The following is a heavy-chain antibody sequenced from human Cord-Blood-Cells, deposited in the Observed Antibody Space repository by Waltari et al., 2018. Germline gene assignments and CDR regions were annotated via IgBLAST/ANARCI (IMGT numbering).Heavy chain of an antibody. J-gene: IGHJ3*02. Sequence: QVQLQESGPGRVNPSGTLSLTCDVHGGTIIGADWWSWVRQPPGKGLEWIGEIYHSGSTNYNPSLKSRVTISVDKSKNQFSLKLSSVTAADTAVYYCASLVDYYDSSGYSDAFDIWGQGTMVTVSS. CDR2: IYHSGST. CDR1: GGTIIGADW. V-gene: IGHV4-4*02. CDR3: ASLVDYYDSSGYSDAFDI. D-gene: IGHD3-22*01.